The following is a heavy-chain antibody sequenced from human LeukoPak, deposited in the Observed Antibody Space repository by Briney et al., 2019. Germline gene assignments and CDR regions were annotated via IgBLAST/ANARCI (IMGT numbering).Heavy chain of an antibody. V-gene: IGHV4-59*01. CDR1: GGSFSGYY. Sequence: SETLSLTCAVYGGSFSGYYWSWIRQPPGKGLEWIGYIYYSGSTNYNPSLKSRVTISVDTSKNQFSLKLSSVTAADTAVYYCARTPAVVADYFDYWGQGTLVTVSS. CDR3: ARTPAVVADYFDY. J-gene: IGHJ4*02. D-gene: IGHD2-15*01. CDR2: IYYSGST.